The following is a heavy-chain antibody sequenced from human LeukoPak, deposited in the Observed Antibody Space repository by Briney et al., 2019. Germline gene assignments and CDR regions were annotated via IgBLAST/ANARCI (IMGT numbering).Heavy chain of an antibody. Sequence: ASVKVSCKVSGYTLTELSIHWVRQAPGKGLEWMGGEDGGPIYTQKFQGRATMTEDTSTDTAYMDVSSLRSEDTAVYYCVSIDLDSWGQGTLVTVSS. D-gene: IGHD3-16*02. CDR3: VSIDLDS. J-gene: IGHJ4*02. CDR1: GYTLTELS. V-gene: IGHV1-24*01. CDR2: EDGGP.